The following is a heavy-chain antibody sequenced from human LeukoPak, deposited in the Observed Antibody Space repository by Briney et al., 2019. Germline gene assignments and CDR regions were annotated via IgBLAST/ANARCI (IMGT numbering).Heavy chain of an antibody. CDR1: GGSFSDYF. V-gene: IGHV4-34*01. CDR2: INHSGST. D-gene: IGHD5-18*01. CDR3: ARTTEGGYSYGYFYYYYMDV. J-gene: IGHJ6*03. Sequence: PSETLSLTCAVYGGSFSDYFWSWIRQPPGKGLEWIGEINHSGSTNYNPSLKSRVIISVDTSKNQFSLKLSSVTAADTAVYYCARTTEGGYSYGYFYYYYMDVWGKGTTVTISS.